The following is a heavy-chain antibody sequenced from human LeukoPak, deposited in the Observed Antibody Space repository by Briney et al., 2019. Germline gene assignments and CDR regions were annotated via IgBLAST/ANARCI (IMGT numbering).Heavy chain of an antibody. D-gene: IGHD3-9*01. CDR3: ARDGNILTGFGDY. V-gene: IGHV3-30*19. CDR2: ISYDGSNK. Sequence: GGSLRLSCAASGFTFYTYGMHWVRQAPGKGLEWVAVISYDGSNKYYADSVKGRFTISRDNSKNTLYLQMNSLRAEDTAVYYCARDGNILTGFGDYWGQGTLVTVSS. CDR1: GFTFYTYG. J-gene: IGHJ4*02.